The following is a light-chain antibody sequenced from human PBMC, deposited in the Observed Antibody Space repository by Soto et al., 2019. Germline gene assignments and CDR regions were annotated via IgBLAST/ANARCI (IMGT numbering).Light chain of an antibody. CDR2: DAS. V-gene: IGKV1-5*01. Sequence: DIQMTQSPPTLSASVGDRVTITCRASQSISSWLAWYQQKPGKAPKLLIYDASSLESGVPSRFGGSGSGTEFTLTISSLQPDDFATYYCQQYNSYLFTFGPGTKVDIK. J-gene: IGKJ3*01. CDR1: QSISSW. CDR3: QQYNSYLFT.